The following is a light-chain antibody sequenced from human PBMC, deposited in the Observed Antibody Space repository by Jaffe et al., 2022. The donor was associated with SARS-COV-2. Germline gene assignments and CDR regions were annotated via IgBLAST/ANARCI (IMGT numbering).Light chain of an antibody. CDR3: QQTHSPPRT. CDR1: QSISSY. J-gene: IGKJ1*01. V-gene: IGKV1-39*01. Sequence: DIQMTQSPSSLSASVGDRVTITCRASQSISSYLNWYQQKLGKAPKLLIYAASSLQSGVPSRFSGSGSGTDFTLTISSLQPEDFATYYCQQTHSPPRTFGQGTKVETK. CDR2: AAS.